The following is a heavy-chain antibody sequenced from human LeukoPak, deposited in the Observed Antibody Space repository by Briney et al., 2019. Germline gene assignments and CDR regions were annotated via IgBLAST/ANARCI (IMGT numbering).Heavy chain of an antibody. V-gene: IGHV4-59*01. CDR2: IYYSGTT. D-gene: IGHD6-19*01. J-gene: IGHJ5*02. CDR1: GGSISGYY. Sequence: SETLSLTCTVSGGSISGYYWSWIRQPPGKGLEWIGYIYYSGTTNYNPSLKSRVTISVDTSKNQFSLKLSSVTAADTAVYYCARGPLSVAGRFGWFDPWGQGTLVTVSS. CDR3: ARGPLSVAGRFGWFDP.